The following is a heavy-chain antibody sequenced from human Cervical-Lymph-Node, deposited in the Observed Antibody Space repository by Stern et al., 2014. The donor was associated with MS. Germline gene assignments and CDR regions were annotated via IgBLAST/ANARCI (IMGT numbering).Heavy chain of an antibody. V-gene: IGHV1-8*02. CDR2: MHPNSGNT. CDR3: ARGREPRYFDL. D-gene: IGHD1-26*01. J-gene: IGHJ2*01. Sequence: VHLVESGAEVKTPGASVKVSCKASGYTFTSYGINWVRQATGQGLEWMGWMHPNSGNTGYAQKFQGRVTMTRNTSISTAYMELKSLRSEDTAVYYCARGREPRYFDLWGRGTLVTVSS. CDR1: GYTFTSYG.